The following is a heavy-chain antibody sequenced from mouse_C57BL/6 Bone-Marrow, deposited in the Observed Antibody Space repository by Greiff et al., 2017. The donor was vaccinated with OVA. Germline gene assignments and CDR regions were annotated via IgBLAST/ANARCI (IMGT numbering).Heavy chain of an antibody. J-gene: IGHJ2*01. CDR1: GYTFTSYW. Sequence: QVQLQQPGAELVKPGASVKLSCKASGYTFTSYWMHWVKQRPGQGLEWIGMIHPNSGSTNYNEKFKSKATLTVDKSSSTAYMQLSSLTSEDSAVYYCARTTTVVATDFDYWGQGTTRTVSS. CDR3: ARTTTVVATDFDY. CDR2: IHPNSGST. V-gene: IGHV1-64*01. D-gene: IGHD1-1*01.